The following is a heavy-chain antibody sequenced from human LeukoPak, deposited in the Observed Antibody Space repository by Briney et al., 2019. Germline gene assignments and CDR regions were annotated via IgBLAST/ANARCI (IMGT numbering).Heavy chain of an antibody. J-gene: IGHJ6*02. CDR1: GFTVSSNY. D-gene: IGHD6-19*01. CDR3: AREPYSSARGHYYGMDV. CDR2: ISSSGSTI. V-gene: IGHV3-11*04. Sequence: PGGSLRLSCAASGFTVSSNYMSWVRQAPGKGLEWVSYISSSGSTIYYADSVKGRFTISRDNAKNSLYLQMNSLRAEDTAVYYCAREPYSSARGHYYGMDVWGQGTTVTVSS.